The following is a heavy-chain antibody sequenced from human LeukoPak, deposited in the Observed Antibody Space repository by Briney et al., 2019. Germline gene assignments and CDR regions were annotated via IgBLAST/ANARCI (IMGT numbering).Heavy chain of an antibody. J-gene: IGHJ6*04. Sequence: GASVKVSCKASGYTFTSYYMHWVRQAPGQGLEWMGIINPSGGSTSYAQKFQGRVTMTRDTSTSTVYMELSSLRSEDTAVYYCATHSEAGYYYYYGMDVWGKGTTVTVSS. CDR2: INPSGGST. V-gene: IGHV1-46*01. CDR3: ATHSEAGYYYYYGMDV. D-gene: IGHD6-19*01. CDR1: GYTFTSYY.